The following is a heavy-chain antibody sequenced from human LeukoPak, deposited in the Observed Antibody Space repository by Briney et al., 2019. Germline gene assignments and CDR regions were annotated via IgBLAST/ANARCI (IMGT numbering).Heavy chain of an antibody. CDR3: ARDSLLWPAGRVDP. V-gene: IGHV1-18*01. Sequence: GASVKVSCKASGYTFTSYGISWVRQAPGQGLEWMGWISAYNSNTNYAQKLQGRVTMTTDTSTSTAYMELRSLRSDDTAVYYCARDSLLWPAGRVDPWGQGTLVTVSS. J-gene: IGHJ5*02. CDR1: GYTFTSYG. CDR2: ISAYNSNT. D-gene: IGHD3-10*01.